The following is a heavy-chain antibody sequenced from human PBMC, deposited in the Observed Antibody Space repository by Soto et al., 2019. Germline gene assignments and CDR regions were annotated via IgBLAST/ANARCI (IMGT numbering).Heavy chain of an antibody. J-gene: IGHJ6*02. V-gene: IGHV3-30*18. CDR2: ISYDGSNK. CDR3: AKAVSRYSSGWYGWGMDV. Sequence: QVQLVESGGGVVQPGRSLRLSCAASGFTFSSYGMHWVRQAPGKGLEWVAVISYDGSNKYYADSVKGRFTISRDNSKNTLYLQMNSLRAEDTAVYYCAKAVSRYSSGWYGWGMDVWGQGTTVTVSS. CDR1: GFTFSSYG. D-gene: IGHD6-19*01.